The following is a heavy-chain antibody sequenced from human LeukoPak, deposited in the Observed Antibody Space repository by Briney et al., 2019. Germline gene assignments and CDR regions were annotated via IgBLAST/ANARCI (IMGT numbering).Heavy chain of an antibody. D-gene: IGHD3-10*01. CDR3: AKASRLLHGSGSYPGYFDY. J-gene: IGHJ4*02. CDR2: IKQDGSEK. CDR1: GFTFSSYW. Sequence: GGSLRLSCAASGFTFSSYWMSWVRQAPGKGLEWVANIKQDGSEKYYVDSVKGRFTISRDNSKNTLYVQMNSLRAEDTAVYYCAKASRLLHGSGSYPGYFDYWGQGALVTVSS. V-gene: IGHV3-7*03.